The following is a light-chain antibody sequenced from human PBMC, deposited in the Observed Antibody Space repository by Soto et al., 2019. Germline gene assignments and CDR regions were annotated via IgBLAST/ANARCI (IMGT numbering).Light chain of an antibody. Sequence: QSALTQPASVSGSPGQSITISCTGTSSDVGGYDYVSWYQHFPGKAPKLMIYEVSNRPSGVSDRFSGSRSGNTASLTISGLQAEDESDYYCISYTSSSTWVFGGGTKVTVL. CDR1: SSDVGGYDY. J-gene: IGLJ3*02. V-gene: IGLV2-14*01. CDR2: EVS. CDR3: ISYTSSSTWV.